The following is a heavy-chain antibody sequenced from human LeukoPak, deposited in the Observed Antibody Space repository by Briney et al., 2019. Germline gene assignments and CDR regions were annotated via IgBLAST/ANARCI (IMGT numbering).Heavy chain of an antibody. V-gene: IGHV3-74*03. J-gene: IGHJ3*02. CDR1: GFTFSSYW. CDR2: IDSFGSSA. CDR3: ASSTYSGSHWDAFDI. Sequence: PGGSLRLSCAASGFTFSSYWMHWVRQAPGKGLVWVSRIDSFGSSAAYAESVKGRFTVSRDNAKNTLYLQMNSLRAEDAAVYYCASSTYSGSHWDAFDIWGQGTMVTVSS. D-gene: IGHD1-26*01.